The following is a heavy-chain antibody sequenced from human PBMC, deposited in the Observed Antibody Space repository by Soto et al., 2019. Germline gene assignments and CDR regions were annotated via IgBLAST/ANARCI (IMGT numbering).Heavy chain of an antibody. D-gene: IGHD3-10*01. V-gene: IGHV3-49*04. CDR2: IRSKGSGGTS. J-gene: IGHJ3*01. Sequence: PGGSLRLSCTASGFTFGDYAISWVRQAPGKGLEWVGFIRSKGSGGTSEYAASVKGRFTFSRDDSKSIAYLQMNSLKTEDTAVYYCTRAQPITPWGQGTMVTVSS. CDR3: TRAQPITP. CDR1: GFTFGDYA.